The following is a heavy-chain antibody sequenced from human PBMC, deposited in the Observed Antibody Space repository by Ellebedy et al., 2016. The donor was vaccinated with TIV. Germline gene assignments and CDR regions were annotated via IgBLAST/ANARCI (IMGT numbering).Heavy chain of an antibody. J-gene: IGHJ4*02. Sequence: ASVKVSCKASGGTFSSYAISWVRQAPGQGLEWMGGIIPMFGTANYAQKFQGRVTITADESTSTAYMELSSLRSEDTAVYFCARSSLGKQWDIHPGAYWGQGTLVSVSS. CDR1: GGTFSSYA. CDR2: IIPMFGTA. V-gene: IGHV1-69*13. CDR3: ARSSLGKQWDIHPGAY. D-gene: IGHD1-26*01.